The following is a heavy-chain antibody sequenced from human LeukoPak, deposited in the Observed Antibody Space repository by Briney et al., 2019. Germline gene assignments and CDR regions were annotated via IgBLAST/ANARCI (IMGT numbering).Heavy chain of an antibody. CDR3: VRGQATAWGLDY. Sequence: PGGSLRLSCAASGFAFSTNWMHWVRQAPGKGLVWVSHISTVARTITYADFVKGRFTISRDNAKNTLYLQMNSLRVEDTALYYCVRGQATAWGLDYWGQGTLVTVSS. V-gene: IGHV3-74*01. CDR2: ISTVARTI. D-gene: IGHD6-13*01. J-gene: IGHJ4*02. CDR1: GFAFSTNW.